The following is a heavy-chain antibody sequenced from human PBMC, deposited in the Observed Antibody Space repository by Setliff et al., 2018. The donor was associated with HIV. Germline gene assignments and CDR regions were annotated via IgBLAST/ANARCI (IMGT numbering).Heavy chain of an antibody. Sequence: GASVKVSCKASGYTFTSYYMHWVRQAPGQGLEWMGIINPSDGSTSYAQKFQGRVTMTRDTSTSTVYMELNSLRSEDTAVYYCAKALYNFWSGYYSDPSDPPDYWGQGTLVTVSS. D-gene: IGHD3-3*01. CDR1: GYTFTSYY. CDR2: INPSDGST. V-gene: IGHV1-46*01. CDR3: AKALYNFWSGYYSDPSDPPDY. J-gene: IGHJ4*02.